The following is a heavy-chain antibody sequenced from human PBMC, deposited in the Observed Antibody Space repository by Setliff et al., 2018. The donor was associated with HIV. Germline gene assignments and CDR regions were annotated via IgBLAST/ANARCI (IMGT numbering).Heavy chain of an antibody. CDR1: GFTFDDYA. CDR2: ISWDGGSS. V-gene: IGHV3-43D*03. J-gene: IGHJ5*02. D-gene: IGHD3-22*01. CDR3: TTDEDRIDSNGYYKSPVIDA. Sequence: GGSLRLSCAASGFTFDDYAMHWVRQAPGKGLEWVSFISWDGGSSDYAAPVQGRFTISRDGSRSLVFLQMNRLKVEDTGVYYCTTDEDRIDSNGYYKSPVIDAWGQGTLVTVSS.